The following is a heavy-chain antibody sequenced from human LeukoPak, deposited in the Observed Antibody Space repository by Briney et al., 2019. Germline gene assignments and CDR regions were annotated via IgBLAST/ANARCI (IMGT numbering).Heavy chain of an antibody. CDR2: IYYSGST. CDR3: ARDPGYSSG. D-gene: IGHD6-19*01. J-gene: IGHJ4*02. Sequence: SETLSLTCTVSGGSISSSSYYWGWIRQPPGKGLEWIGSIYYSGSTYYNPSLKSRVTISVDTSKNQFSLKLSSVTAADTAVYYCARDPGYSSGWGQGTLVTVSS. V-gene: IGHV4-39*07. CDR1: GGSISSSSYY.